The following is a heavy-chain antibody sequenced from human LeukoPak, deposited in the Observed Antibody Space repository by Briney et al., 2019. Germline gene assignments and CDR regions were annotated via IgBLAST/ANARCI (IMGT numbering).Heavy chain of an antibody. CDR1: GFTFSDYY. J-gene: IGHJ4*02. Sequence: GGSLRLSCAASGFTFSDYYMSWIRQAPGKGLEWVTVIYSGGSTYYADSVKGRFTISRDNSKNTLYLQMNSLRAEDTAVYYCARDRSGIGVFDYWGQGTLVTVSS. CDR3: ARDRSGIGVFDY. CDR2: IYSGGST. V-gene: IGHV3-53*01. D-gene: IGHD6-19*01.